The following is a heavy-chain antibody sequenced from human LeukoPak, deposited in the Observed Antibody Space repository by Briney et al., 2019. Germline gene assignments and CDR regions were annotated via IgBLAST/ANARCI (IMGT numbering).Heavy chain of an antibody. J-gene: IGHJ4*02. V-gene: IGHV3-23*01. CDR2: ISGDGGST. Sequence: PGGSLRLSCAASGFTFSAYWMSWVRQAPGKGLEWVSGISGDGGSTYYADSVKGRFTISRDNSKNTLYLQMNSLRAEDTAVYYCAKDRAARRLMFFDYWGQGTLVTVSS. CDR3: AKDRAARRLMFFDY. CDR1: GFTFSAYW. D-gene: IGHD6-6*01.